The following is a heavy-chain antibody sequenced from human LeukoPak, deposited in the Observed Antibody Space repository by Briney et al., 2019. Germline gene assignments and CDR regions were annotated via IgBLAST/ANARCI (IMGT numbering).Heavy chain of an antibody. J-gene: IGHJ4*02. V-gene: IGHV4-39*07. D-gene: IGHD3-22*01. Sequence: SETLSLTCTVSGGSISSSSYYWGWIRQPPGKGLEWIGSIYYSGSTYYNPSLKSRVTISVDTSKNQFSLKLSSVTAADTAVYYCAAFYYDSSGYYHTHFDYWGQGTLVTVSS. CDR1: GGSISSSSYY. CDR2: IYYSGST. CDR3: AAFYYDSSGYYHTHFDY.